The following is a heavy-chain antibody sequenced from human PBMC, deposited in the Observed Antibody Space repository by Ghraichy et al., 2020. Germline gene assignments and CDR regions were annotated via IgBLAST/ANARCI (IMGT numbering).Heavy chain of an antibody. V-gene: IGHV3-7*01. D-gene: IGHD4-17*01. CDR2: IKQDGSEK. CDR3: ARDTVTTFSYYYGMDV. Sequence: GGSLRLSCAASGFTFSSYWMSWVRQAPGKGLEWVANIKQDGSEKYYVDSVKGRFTISRDNAKNSLYLQMNSLRAEDTAVYYCARDTVTTFSYYYGMDVWGQGTTVTVSS. J-gene: IGHJ6*02. CDR1: GFTFSSYW.